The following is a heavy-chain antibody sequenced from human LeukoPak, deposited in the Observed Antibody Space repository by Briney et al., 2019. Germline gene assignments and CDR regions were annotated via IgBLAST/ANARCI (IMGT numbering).Heavy chain of an antibody. CDR1: GFTFRSYA. J-gene: IGHJ4*02. V-gene: IGHV3-30-3*01. CDR2: ISYDGSNK. Sequence: GGSLRLSCAASGFTFRSYAMHWVRQAPGKGLEWVAVISYDGSNKYYADSVKGRFTISRDNSKNTLYLQMNSLRAEDTAVYYCARDQFGGQLALLDYWGQGTLVTVSS. CDR3: ARDQFGGQLALLDY. D-gene: IGHD6-6*01.